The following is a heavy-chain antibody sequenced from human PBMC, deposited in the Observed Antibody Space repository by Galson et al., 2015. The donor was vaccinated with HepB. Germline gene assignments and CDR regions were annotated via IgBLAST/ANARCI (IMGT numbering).Heavy chain of an antibody. V-gene: IGHV3-30*02. J-gene: IGHJ4*02. D-gene: IGHD3-16*02. CDR1: GFTFSNYG. CDR3: AKDYSPRTEYVWGTYLDC. CDR2: IRHDGGIK. Sequence: SLRLSCAASGFTFSNYGMHWVRQAPGKGLEWVAFIRHDGGIKTYVDSVKGRFIISRDNSQSTLYVHMNNLRDEDTAVYYCAKDYSPRTEYVWGTYLDCWGQGAPVTVSS.